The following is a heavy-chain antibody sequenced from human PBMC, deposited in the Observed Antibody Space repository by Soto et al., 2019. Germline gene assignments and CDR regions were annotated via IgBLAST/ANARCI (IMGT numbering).Heavy chain of an antibody. D-gene: IGHD1-7*01. CDR2: VPYSGGST. V-gene: IGHV3-23*01. CDR3: AKDLPGELLPTSFDS. Sequence: DVQLLESGGGLVQPGGSLRLSCAASGFTFSSYAMTWVRQAPGRGLEWVSSVPYSGGSTYYADSVKGRFTISRDNSTNTLFLQMTSLRAEDPAVYYCAKDLPGELLPTSFDSWGQGTLVTVSS. J-gene: IGHJ5*01. CDR1: GFTFSSYA.